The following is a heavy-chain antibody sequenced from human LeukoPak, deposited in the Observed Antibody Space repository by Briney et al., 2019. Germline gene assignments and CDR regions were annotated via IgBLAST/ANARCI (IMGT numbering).Heavy chain of an antibody. Sequence: GGSLRLSCAASGFTFDDYAMHWVRQAPGKGLEWVSGISWNSGSIGYADSVKGRFTISRDNAKNSLYLQMNSLRAEDTALYYWSKGRGGGYYGMDVWGQGTTVTVSS. J-gene: IGHJ6*02. CDR1: GFTFDDYA. D-gene: IGHD3-16*01. CDR3: SKGRGGGYYGMDV. V-gene: IGHV3-9*01. CDR2: ISWNSGSI.